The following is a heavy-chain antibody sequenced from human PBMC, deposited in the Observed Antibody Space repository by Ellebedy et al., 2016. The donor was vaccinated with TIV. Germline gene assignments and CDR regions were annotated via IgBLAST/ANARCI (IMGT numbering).Heavy chain of an antibody. J-gene: IGHJ3*01. CDR1: GLTVTDAY. V-gene: IGHV3-15*01. Sequence: GGSLRLSXVASGLTVTDAYMYWVRQAPGKGLEWIGRITPKSEGGTKDYAAPVRGRFTVSRDESLNTLYLEMKSLKIEDTGTYYCTPHWGFNFWGQGTVVTVSS. CDR2: ITPKSEGGTK. CDR3: TPHWGFNF. D-gene: IGHD3-16*01.